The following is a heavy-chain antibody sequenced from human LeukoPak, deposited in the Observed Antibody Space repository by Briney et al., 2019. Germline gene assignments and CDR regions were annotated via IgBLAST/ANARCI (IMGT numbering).Heavy chain of an antibody. CDR1: GGSNSSSSSN. Sequence: SETLSLTGTVSGGSNSSSSSNWGWIRQPPGKGLEWIGSIYYSGSTYYNPSLKSRVTISVDTSKNQFSLKLSSVTAADTAVYYCARNTMVRGVMLAFDIWGQGTMVTVSS. V-gene: IGHV4-39*01. CDR3: ARNTMVRGVMLAFDI. J-gene: IGHJ3*02. CDR2: IYYSGST. D-gene: IGHD3-10*01.